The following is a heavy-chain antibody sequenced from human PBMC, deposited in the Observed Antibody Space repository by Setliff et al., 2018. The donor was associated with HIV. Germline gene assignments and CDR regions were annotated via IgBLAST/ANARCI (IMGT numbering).Heavy chain of an antibody. CDR3: AREARYQDRYYYYMDV. D-gene: IGHD1-20*01. CDR1: GYIFTDYY. Sequence: GASVKVSCKASGYIFTDYYIHWVRQAPGQELEWMGIINPSGGSTTYAQKFQGRVTMTRDTSASTVYMELSSLRSEDTAVYYCAREARYQDRYYYYMDVWGKGTTVTVSS. J-gene: IGHJ6*03. V-gene: IGHV1-46*03. CDR2: INPSGGST.